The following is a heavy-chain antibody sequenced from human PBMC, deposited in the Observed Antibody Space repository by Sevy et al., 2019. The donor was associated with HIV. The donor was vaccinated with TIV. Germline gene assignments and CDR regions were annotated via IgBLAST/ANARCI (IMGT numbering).Heavy chain of an antibody. CDR2: ISSSGSTI. Sequence: GGSLRLSCAASGFTFSDYYMSWIRQAPGKGLEWVSYISSSGSTIYYAHSVKGRFTISRDNAKNSLYLQMNSLRAEDTAVYYCARDLTYCSSTSCSAFDYWGQGTLVTVSS. J-gene: IGHJ4*02. D-gene: IGHD2-2*01. V-gene: IGHV3-11*01. CDR3: ARDLTYCSSTSCSAFDY. CDR1: GFTFSDYY.